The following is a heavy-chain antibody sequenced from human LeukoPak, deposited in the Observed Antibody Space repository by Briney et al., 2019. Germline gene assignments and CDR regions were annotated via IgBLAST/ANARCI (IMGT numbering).Heavy chain of an antibody. CDR2: ISSNGGNT. V-gene: IGHV3-64*01. J-gene: IGHJ4*02. D-gene: IGHD4-23*01. Sequence: GGSLRLSCAASGFSFSSYAMHWVRQAPGKGLESVSAISSNGGNTFYANSVKGRFTISRDNSKNTLYLQMGSLRPEDMAVYYCARGGWTAVVIPDFDYWGQGTLVTVSS. CDR1: GFSFSSYA. CDR3: ARGGWTAVVIPDFDY.